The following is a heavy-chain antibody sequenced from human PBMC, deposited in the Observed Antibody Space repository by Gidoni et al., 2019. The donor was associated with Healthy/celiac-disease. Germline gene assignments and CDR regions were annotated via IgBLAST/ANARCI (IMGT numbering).Heavy chain of an antibody. CDR3: ARGMAARPSRPYYYYYGMDV. V-gene: IGHV4-34*01. D-gene: IGHD6-6*01. CDR1: GGSFSGYY. Sequence: QVQLQQWGAGLLKPSETLSLTCAVYGGSFSGYYLSWIRQPPGKGLEWIGEINHSGSTNYNPSLKSRVTISVDTSKNQFSLKLSSVTAADTAVYYCARGMAARPSRPYYYYYGMDVWGQGTTVTVSS. CDR2: INHSGST. J-gene: IGHJ6*02.